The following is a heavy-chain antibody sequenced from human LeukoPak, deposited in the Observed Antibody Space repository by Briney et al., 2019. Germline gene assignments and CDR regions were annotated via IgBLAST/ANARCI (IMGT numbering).Heavy chain of an antibody. J-gene: IGHJ3*02. CDR3: ARQYYYGSGSYLILGPGVPEDAFDI. V-gene: IGHV4-61*01. Sequence: PSETLSLTCTVSGGSISSSSYYWSWIRQPPGKGLEWIGYIYYTGSTNYNPSLKSRVTISVDTSKNQFSLKLSSVTAADTAVYYCARQYYYGSGSYLILGPGVPEDAFDIWGQGTMVTVSS. CDR2: IYYTGST. CDR1: GGSISSSSYY. D-gene: IGHD3-10*01.